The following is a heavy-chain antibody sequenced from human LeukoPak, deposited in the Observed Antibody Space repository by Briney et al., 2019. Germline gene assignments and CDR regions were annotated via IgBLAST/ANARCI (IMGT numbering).Heavy chain of an antibody. V-gene: IGHV4-39*01. J-gene: IGHJ4*02. Sequence: PSETLSLXCTVSGGSISSSSYYWGWIRQPPGKGLEWIGSIYYSGSTYYNPSLKSRVTISVDTSKNQFSLKLSSVTAADTAVYYCARHPSDFWSGYFDYFDYWGQGTLVTVSS. CDR3: ARHPSDFWSGYFDYFDY. CDR2: IYYSGST. CDR1: GGSISSSSYY. D-gene: IGHD3-3*01.